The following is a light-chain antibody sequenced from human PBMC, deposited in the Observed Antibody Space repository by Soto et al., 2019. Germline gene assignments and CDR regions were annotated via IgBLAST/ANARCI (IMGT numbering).Light chain of an antibody. CDR2: GAS. V-gene: IGKV3-15*01. J-gene: IGKJ1*01. Sequence: EVVMTQSPATLSVSPGERATLSCRASENINNRLAWYQQTPGQAPRLLIYGASNRATGVSARFSGSGSGTEFTLTISSLQSEDFAVYYCQQYHYWWTFGQGTKVDIK. CDR3: QQYHYWWT. CDR1: ENINNR.